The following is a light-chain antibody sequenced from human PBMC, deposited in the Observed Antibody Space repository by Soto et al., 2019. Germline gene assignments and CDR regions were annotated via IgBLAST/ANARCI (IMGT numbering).Light chain of an antibody. V-gene: IGKV1-9*01. Sequence: IQYDPSPSSLSASFRDRVTLPCRASQGVRSYLAWFQQRPGKAPKLLIFGASTLQNGVPARFSGGGSGTEFTLTITSLQPEDFATYYCHQVYIYPGTFGQGTKVDIK. J-gene: IGKJ1*01. CDR1: QGVRSY. CDR2: GAS. CDR3: HQVYIYPGT.